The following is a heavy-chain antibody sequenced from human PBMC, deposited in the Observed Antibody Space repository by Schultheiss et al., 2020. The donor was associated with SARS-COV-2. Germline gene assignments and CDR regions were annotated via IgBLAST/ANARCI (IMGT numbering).Heavy chain of an antibody. CDR2: ISGSGGST. Sequence: ETLSLTCTVSGGSISSSNWWSWVRQPPGKGLEWVSAISGSGGSTYYADSVKGRFTISRDSSKNTVFLEVNSLRVEDTAVYYCAVWSGDYWGQGTQVTVSS. D-gene: IGHD3-10*01. CDR1: GGSISSSN. CDR3: AVWSGDY. J-gene: IGHJ4*02. V-gene: IGHV3-23*01.